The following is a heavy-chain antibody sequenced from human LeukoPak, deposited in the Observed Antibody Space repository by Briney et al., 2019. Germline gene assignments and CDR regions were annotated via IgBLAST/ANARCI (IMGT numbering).Heavy chain of an antibody. Sequence: GGSLRLSCAASGLTLSSYWMHWVRQAPGKGLVWVSRINGDGSYTNYADSVEGRFTISRDNAKNTLYLQMNSLRAEDTAVYYCARAAAAGTFQYDAFDIWGQGTMVTVSS. J-gene: IGHJ3*02. CDR1: GLTLSSYW. V-gene: IGHV3-74*01. D-gene: IGHD6-13*01. CDR2: INGDGSYT. CDR3: ARAAAAGTFQYDAFDI.